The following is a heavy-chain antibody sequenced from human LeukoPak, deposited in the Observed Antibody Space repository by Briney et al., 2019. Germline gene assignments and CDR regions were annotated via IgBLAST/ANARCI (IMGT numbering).Heavy chain of an antibody. CDR1: GGSISSGDYY. Sequence: PSETLSLTCTVSGGSISSGDYYWSWIRQPPGKGLEWTGYIYYSGSTYYNPSLKSRVTISVDTSKNQFSLKLSSVTAADTAVYYCARAPRVLWWLVWFDYWGQGTLVTVSS. V-gene: IGHV4-30-4*08. CDR3: ARAPRVLWWLVWFDY. J-gene: IGHJ4*02. D-gene: IGHD2-21*01. CDR2: IYYSGST.